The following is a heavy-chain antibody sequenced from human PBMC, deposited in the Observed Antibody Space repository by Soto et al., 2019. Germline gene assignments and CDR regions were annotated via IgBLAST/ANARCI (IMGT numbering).Heavy chain of an antibody. Sequence: EVQLVESGGGLVQPGGSLRLSCAASGFTFSSYWMHWVRQAPGKGLVWVSRINSDGSSTSYADSVKGQFTISRDNAKNTLYLQMNSLRAEDTAVYYCARERGKAAAVHFDYWGQETLVTVSS. CDR2: INSDGSST. J-gene: IGHJ4*02. D-gene: IGHD6-13*01. CDR1: GFTFSSYW. CDR3: ARERGKAAAVHFDY. V-gene: IGHV3-74*01.